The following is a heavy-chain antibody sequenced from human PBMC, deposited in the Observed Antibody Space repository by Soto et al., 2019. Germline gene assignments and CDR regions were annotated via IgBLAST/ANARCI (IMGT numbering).Heavy chain of an antibody. D-gene: IGHD3-10*01. CDR3: AKVSWRMVRGGWIDY. CDR1: GFTFSSYA. CDR2: ISGSGGST. V-gene: IGHV3-23*01. Sequence: EVQLLESGGGLVQPGGSLRLSCAASGFTFSSYAMSWVRQAPGKGLEWVSAISGSGGSTYYADSVKGRFNISRDNSKNTLYLQMNSLRAEDTAVYYCAKVSWRMVRGGWIDYWGQGTLVTVSS. J-gene: IGHJ4*02.